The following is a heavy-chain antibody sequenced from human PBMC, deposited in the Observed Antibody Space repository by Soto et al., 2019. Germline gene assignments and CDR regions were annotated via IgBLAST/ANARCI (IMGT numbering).Heavy chain of an antibody. V-gene: IGHV1-8*01. CDR3: AKTYCNSATCYSGIFDS. D-gene: IGHD2-2*02. J-gene: IGHJ4*02. CDR2: MNPDSGNT. Sequence: ASVKVSCKASGYSFANYDINWVLQATGQGLEWMGWMNPDSGNTGYAQKFQGRVTMTRDTSSSTAYMELSSLRSDDTAVYFCAKTYCNSATCYSGIFDSWGQGTLVTVSS. CDR1: GYSFANYD.